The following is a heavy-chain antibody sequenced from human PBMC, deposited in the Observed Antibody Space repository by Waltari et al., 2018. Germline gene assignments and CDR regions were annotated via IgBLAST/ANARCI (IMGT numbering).Heavy chain of an antibody. CDR3: ARDKMATIERHDAFDI. Sequence: QVQLVQSGAEVKTPGTSVKVSCKASGGPFRSSAISWVRPAPGQGLEWMGGIIPIFGTANYAQKFQGRVTITTDESTSTAYMELSSLRSEDTAVYYCARDKMATIERHDAFDIWGQGTMVTVSS. D-gene: IGHD5-12*01. J-gene: IGHJ3*02. CDR2: IIPIFGTA. V-gene: IGHV1-69*05. CDR1: GGPFRSSA.